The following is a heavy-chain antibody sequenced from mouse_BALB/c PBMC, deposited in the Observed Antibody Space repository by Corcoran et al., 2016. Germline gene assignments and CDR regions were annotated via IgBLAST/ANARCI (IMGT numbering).Heavy chain of an antibody. CDR2: INTYTGEP. CDR1: GYTFTNYG. CDR3: AREPYAMDY. Sequence: QIQLVQSGPELKKPGETVKISCKASGYTFTNYGMNLVKQAPGKGVKWMGWINTYTGEPTYADDFKGRFAFSLETSASTAYLQINNLKNEDMATYFCAREPYAMDYWGQGTSVTVSS. J-gene: IGHJ4*01. V-gene: IGHV9-1*02.